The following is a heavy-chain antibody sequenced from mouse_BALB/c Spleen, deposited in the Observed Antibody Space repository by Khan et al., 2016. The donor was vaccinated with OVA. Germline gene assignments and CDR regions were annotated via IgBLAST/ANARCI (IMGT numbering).Heavy chain of an antibody. D-gene: IGHD1-1*01. CDR1: GDSITSGF. V-gene: IGHV3-8*02. CDR2: ITYSGNT. CDR3: ARSYGSWAMDY. Sequence: EAQLQESGPSLVKPSQTLSLTCSVTGDSITSGFWNWIRKFPGNKFEYLGYITYSGNTYYNPSLKSRISITRDTSKSQYYLQLNSVTTEDTATYYCARSYGSWAMDYWGQGTSVTVSS. J-gene: IGHJ4*01.